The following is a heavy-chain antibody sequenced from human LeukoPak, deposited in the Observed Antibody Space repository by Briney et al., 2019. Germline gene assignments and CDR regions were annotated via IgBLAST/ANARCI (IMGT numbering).Heavy chain of an antibody. CDR2: IYYSGST. D-gene: IGHD3-3*01. Sequence: SETLSLTCTVSGGSISSGDYYWSWIRQPPGKGLEWIGYIYYSGSTYYNPSLKRRVTISVDTSKNQFSLKLSSVTAADTAVYYCARVLGRFVSWFDPWGQGTLVTVSS. V-gene: IGHV4-30-4*08. J-gene: IGHJ5*02. CDR3: ARVLGRFVSWFDP. CDR1: GGSISSGDYY.